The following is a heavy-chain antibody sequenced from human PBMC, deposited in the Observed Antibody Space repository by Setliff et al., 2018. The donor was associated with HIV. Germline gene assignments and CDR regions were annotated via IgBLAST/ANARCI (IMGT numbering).Heavy chain of an antibody. J-gene: IGHJ6*03. CDR2: IVPILGIA. D-gene: IGHD3-10*01. Sequence: SVKVSCKASGGTFTNSAIGWVRQAPGQGLEWMGAIVPILGIANSAQKFQGRVPITTDESTNTAYMELSSLRSEDTAVYYCARDESDSLYYMDYYYMDVWGKGTTVTVS. CDR1: GGTFTNSA. V-gene: IGHV1-69*10. CDR3: ARDESDSLYYMDYYYMDV.